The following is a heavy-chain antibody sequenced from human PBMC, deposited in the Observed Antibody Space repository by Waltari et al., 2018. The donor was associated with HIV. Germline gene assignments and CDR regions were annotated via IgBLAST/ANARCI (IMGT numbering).Heavy chain of an antibody. CDR2: IRPIFGTA. CDR1: GGTFSTSA. J-gene: IGHJ4*02. Sequence: QVQLVQSGAEVRKPGSSVKVSCKASGGTFSTSAISWGRQAPGQGLEWMGGIRPIFGTANYAQKFQGRVTITADESTGTLHMERSSLTSEDTAVYYCTRAQYYDSSGPYFFDYWGQGTLVTVSS. CDR3: TRAQYYDSSGPYFFDY. D-gene: IGHD3-22*01. V-gene: IGHV1-69*12.